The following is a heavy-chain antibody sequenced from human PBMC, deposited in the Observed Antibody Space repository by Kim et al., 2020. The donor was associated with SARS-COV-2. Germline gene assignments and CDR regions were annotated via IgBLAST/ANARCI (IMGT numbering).Heavy chain of an antibody. V-gene: IGHV1-2*02. CDR3: ARVPPGDNQNY. D-gene: IGHD7-27*01. Sequence: NYAQKFQGRVTMTRDTSISTAYMELSRLRSDDTAVYYCARVPPGDNQNYWGQGTLVTVSS. J-gene: IGHJ4*02.